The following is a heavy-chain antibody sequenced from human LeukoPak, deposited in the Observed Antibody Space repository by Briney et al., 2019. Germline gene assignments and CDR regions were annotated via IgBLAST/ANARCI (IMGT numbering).Heavy chain of an antibody. D-gene: IGHD1-26*01. Sequence: GGSLRLSCTASGFTFGDYAMSWVRQAPGKGLEWVSSISVSGGSTNYAGSVKGRFTISRDNSKNTLYLQMSSLRAEDTAVYYCGKGQRGIGDPWGQGTLVTVSS. J-gene: IGHJ5*02. CDR1: GFTFGDYA. CDR2: ISVSGGST. V-gene: IGHV3-23*01. CDR3: GKGQRGIGDP.